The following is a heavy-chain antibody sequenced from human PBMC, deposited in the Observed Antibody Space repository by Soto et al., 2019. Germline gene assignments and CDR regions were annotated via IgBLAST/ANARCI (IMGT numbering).Heavy chain of an antibody. CDR1: GYKFSSYG. D-gene: IGHD3-22*01. Sequence: GASVKVSCKASGYKFSSYGITWVRQAPGQGPEWLGWISTYNGKTIYAQNLQDRVTMTMDAATSAAYLELRSLRSDDTALYYCARVNEGVYYDSRGYFDYWGQGTLVTVSS. J-gene: IGHJ4*02. CDR2: ISTYNGKT. CDR3: ARVNEGVYYDSRGYFDY. V-gene: IGHV1-18*01.